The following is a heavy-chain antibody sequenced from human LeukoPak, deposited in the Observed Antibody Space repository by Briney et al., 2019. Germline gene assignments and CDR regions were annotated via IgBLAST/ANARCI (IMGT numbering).Heavy chain of an antibody. Sequence: SETLSLTCTVSGGSISSYYWSWIRQPPGKGLEWIGYIYYSGSTNYNPSLKSRVTISVDTSKNQFSLKLSSVTAADTAVYYCARVKSSGWYQLYYFDYWGQGILVTVSS. J-gene: IGHJ4*02. CDR2: IYYSGST. D-gene: IGHD6-19*01. CDR1: GGSISSYY. CDR3: ARVKSSGWYQLYYFDY. V-gene: IGHV4-59*01.